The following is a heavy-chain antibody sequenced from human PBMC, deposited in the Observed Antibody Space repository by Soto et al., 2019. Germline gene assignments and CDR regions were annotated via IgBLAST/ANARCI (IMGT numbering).Heavy chain of an antibody. V-gene: IGHV3-15*07. CDR3: TTDDYYGSGSQGGSDAFDI. CDR2: IKSKTDGGTT. J-gene: IGHJ3*02. CDR1: GFTSSNAG. Sequence: PGGPLRSPFAALGFTSSNAGMNWAGQAPGKGRGWVGRIKSKTDGGTTDYAAPVKGRFTISRDDSKNTLYLQMNSLKTEDTAVYYCTTDDYYGSGSQGGSDAFDIWGQGTMVTVSS. D-gene: IGHD3-10*01.